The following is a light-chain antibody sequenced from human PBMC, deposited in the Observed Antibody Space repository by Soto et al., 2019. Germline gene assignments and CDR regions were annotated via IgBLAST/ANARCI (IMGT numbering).Light chain of an antibody. Sequence: DIVVTQSPATLSASPGARVPLSCRASQFVSSRLAWYQRRPGQVPRLLIYDTSTRAPGISARFSGSGSGTEFTLTISSLQSEDFAVYYCQERSNWPITFGQGTRLEIK. CDR1: QFVSSR. CDR3: QERSNWPIT. V-gene: IGKV3-15*01. CDR2: DTS. J-gene: IGKJ5*01.